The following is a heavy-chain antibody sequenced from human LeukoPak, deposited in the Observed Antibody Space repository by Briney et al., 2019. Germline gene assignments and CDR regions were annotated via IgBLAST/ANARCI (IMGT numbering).Heavy chain of an antibody. CDR2: ISSDGKST. CDR3: VRDYQFIQEV. CDR1: GFTFSNYW. D-gene: IGHD2-2*01. J-gene: IGHJ6*02. Sequence: GGSLRLSCVASGFTFSNYWMLWVRQAPGKGLMWVSLISSDGKSTRYAESVKGRFTISRDNAKNALYLQMDILRVEDTALYFCVRDYQFIQEVWGQGTTVTVSS. V-gene: IGHV3-74*01.